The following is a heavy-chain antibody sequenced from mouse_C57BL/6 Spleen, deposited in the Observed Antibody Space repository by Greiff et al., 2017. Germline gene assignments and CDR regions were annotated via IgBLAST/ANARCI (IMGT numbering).Heavy chain of an antibody. V-gene: IGHV1-39*01. CDR2: IYPNYGTT. Sequence: VQLQQSGPELVKPGASVKISCKASGYSFTDYNMNWVKQSNGKSLEWIGVIYPNYGTTSYNQKIKGKATLTVDQSSRTAYMQLNSLTSEDSAIYYCARTFITTVVPLDYWGQGTTLTVAS. CDR1: GYSFTDYN. CDR3: ARTFITTVVPLDY. D-gene: IGHD1-1*01. J-gene: IGHJ2*01.